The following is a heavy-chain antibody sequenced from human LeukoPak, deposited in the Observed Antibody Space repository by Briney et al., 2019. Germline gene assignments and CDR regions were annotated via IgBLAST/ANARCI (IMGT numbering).Heavy chain of an antibody. Sequence: SETLSLTCTVSGGSISSGDYYWSWIRQPPGKGLGWIGYIYYSGSTYYNPSLKNRVTISVDTSKNQFSLKLSSVTAADTAVYYCARDYGTYRDYWGQGTLVTVSS. V-gene: IGHV4-30-4*01. J-gene: IGHJ4*02. CDR2: IYYSGST. CDR3: ARDYGTYRDY. CDR1: GGSISSGDYY. D-gene: IGHD1-14*01.